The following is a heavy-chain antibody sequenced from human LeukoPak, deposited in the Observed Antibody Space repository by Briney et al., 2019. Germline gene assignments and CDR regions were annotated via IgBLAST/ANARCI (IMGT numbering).Heavy chain of an antibody. CDR2: INAGNGNT. CDR1: GYTFGNYA. V-gene: IGHV1-3*03. D-gene: IGHD1-26*01. J-gene: IGHJ4*02. CDR3: ARSLGMGATLDY. Sequence: ASVKVSCKASGYTFGNYAMHWVRQAPGQRLEWMGWINAGNGNTRYSQEFKGRVTITRDTSASTVYMELSSLRSEDMAVYFCARSLGMGATLDYWGRGTLVTVSS.